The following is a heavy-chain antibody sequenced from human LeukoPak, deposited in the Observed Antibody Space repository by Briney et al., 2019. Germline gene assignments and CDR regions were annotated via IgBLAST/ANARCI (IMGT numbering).Heavy chain of an antibody. CDR3: VRDTKDY. D-gene: IGHD2-8*01. J-gene: IGHJ4*02. V-gene: IGHV3-48*03. CDR2: ITTTGDRI. CDR1: GGSISSYY. Sequence: LSLTCTVSGGSISSYYWTWIRQPPGKGLEWIAYITTTGDRIQYADSVKGRFTISRDNTKNSLYLQLNSLRADDTAIYYCVRDTKDYWGQGTLVTVSS.